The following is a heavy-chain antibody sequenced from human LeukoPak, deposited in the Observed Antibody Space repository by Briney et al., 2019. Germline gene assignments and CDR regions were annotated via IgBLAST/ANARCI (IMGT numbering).Heavy chain of an antibody. CDR1: GGSISSSSYY. CDR2: IYYSGST. Sequence: SETLSLTCTVSGGSISSSSYYWGWIRQPPGKGLEWIGSIYYSGSTYYNPSLKSRVTISVDTSKNQFSLKLSSVTAADTSVYYCAAGYVNFDYWGQGTLVTVSS. CDR3: AAGYVNFDY. D-gene: IGHD3-10*02. V-gene: IGHV4-39*07. J-gene: IGHJ4*02.